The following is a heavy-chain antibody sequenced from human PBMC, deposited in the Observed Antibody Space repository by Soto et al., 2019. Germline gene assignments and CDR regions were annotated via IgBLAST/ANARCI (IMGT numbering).Heavy chain of an antibody. V-gene: IGHV1-2*02. Sequence: ASVKVSFKASGYTFTGYYMHWVRQAPGQGLEWMGWINPNSGGTNYAQKFQGRVTMTRDTSISTAYMELSRLRSDDTAVYYCARSDIVVVPAANYYYYYGMDVWGQGTTVTVSS. CDR2: INPNSGGT. CDR1: GYTFTGYY. CDR3: ARSDIVVVPAANYYYYYGMDV. D-gene: IGHD2-2*01. J-gene: IGHJ6*02.